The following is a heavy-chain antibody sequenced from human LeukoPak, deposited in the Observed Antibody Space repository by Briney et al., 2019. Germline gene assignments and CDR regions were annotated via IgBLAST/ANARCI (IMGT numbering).Heavy chain of an antibody. CDR3: AGGRDSTQLYFDS. CDR1: GFTFSSYT. J-gene: IGHJ4*02. V-gene: IGHV3-48*04. CDR2: IGTSSTTI. Sequence: GGSLRLSCAASGFTFSSYTMNWVRQPPGKGLEWVSNIGTSSTTIYYADSVKGRFTISRDNAKNTLYLQMNSLRAEDTAVYYCAGGRDSTQLYFDSWGQGTLVTVSS. D-gene: IGHD2-15*01.